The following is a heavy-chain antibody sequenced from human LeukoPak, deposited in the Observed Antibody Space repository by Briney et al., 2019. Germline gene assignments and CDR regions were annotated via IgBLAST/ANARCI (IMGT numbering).Heavy chain of an antibody. CDR1: GFTFNRYG. J-gene: IGHJ4*02. V-gene: IGHV3-23*01. D-gene: IGHD3-9*01. CDR3: AKDPIDWGTIYFDY. Sequence: GGSLRLSRAASGFTFNRYGMSWVRQAPGKGLEWVSSISGSGGSTYYAGSVKGRFTISRDNSKNTLYLQMNSLRAEGTAVYYCAKDPIDWGTIYFDYWGQGTLVTVSS. CDR2: ISGSGGST.